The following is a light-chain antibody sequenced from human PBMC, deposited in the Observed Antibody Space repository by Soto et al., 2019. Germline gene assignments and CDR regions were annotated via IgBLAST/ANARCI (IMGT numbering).Light chain of an antibody. CDR3: SSYTTANTYV. Sequence: QSVLTQPASVSWSPGQSITISCTVTSSDVGGYNYVYWYQQHPGKAPKLMIYEVSNRPSGVSNRFSGSKSGNTASLTISGLQAEDEADYYCSSYTTANTYVFGTGTKVTV. CDR1: SSDVGGYNY. J-gene: IGLJ1*01. V-gene: IGLV2-14*01. CDR2: EVS.